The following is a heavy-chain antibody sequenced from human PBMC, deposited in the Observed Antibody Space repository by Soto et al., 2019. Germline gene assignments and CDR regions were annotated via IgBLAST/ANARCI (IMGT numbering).Heavy chain of an antibody. CDR1: GFIFSDYS. Sequence: PGGSLRLSCTPSGFIFSDYSMNWVRQAPGKGLEWISYITTTSSTMYYADSVKGRFTISRDNAKNSLYLQMNSLRDEDTAVYYCARDRRGRQCNSMEMWGQRTTVTVSS. CDR2: ITTTSSTM. J-gene: IGHJ6*01. D-gene: IGHD6-19*01. CDR3: ARDRRGRQCNSMEM. V-gene: IGHV3-48*02.